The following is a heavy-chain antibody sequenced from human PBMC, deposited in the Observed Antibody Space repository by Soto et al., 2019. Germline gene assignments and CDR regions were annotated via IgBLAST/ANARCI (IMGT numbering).Heavy chain of an antibody. CDR2: ISYHGSNE. Sequence: GSLRLSCAASGFTFSSYAMHWVRQAPGKGLEWVAIISYHGSNEYYADSVKGRFTISRDNSKNTLYLQMSSLRPEDTAVYYRARVTRPIYYYYGLDVWGQGTTVTVSS. CDR1: GFTFSSYA. D-gene: IGHD2-2*01. V-gene: IGHV3-30-3*01. CDR3: ARVTRPIYYYYGLDV. J-gene: IGHJ6*02.